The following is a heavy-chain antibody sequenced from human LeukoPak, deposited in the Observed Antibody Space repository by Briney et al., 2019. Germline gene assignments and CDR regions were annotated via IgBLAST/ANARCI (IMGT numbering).Heavy chain of an antibody. Sequence: GQSLRLSCAASGFTFSSYPMSWVRQAPGKGLEWVGRSRNKADSYTTYYAASVKGRFTISRDDSKNSLYLQMNSLKAEDTAVYYCTRHFFSDWGQGTLVTVSS. V-gene: IGHV3-72*01. CDR2: SRNKADSYTT. CDR1: GFTFSSYP. CDR3: TRHFFSD. D-gene: IGHD1-26*01. J-gene: IGHJ4*02.